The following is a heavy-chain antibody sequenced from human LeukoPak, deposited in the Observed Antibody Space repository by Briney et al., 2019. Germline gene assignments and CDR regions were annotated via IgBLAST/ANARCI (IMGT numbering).Heavy chain of an antibody. D-gene: IGHD2-21*02. CDR3: ARRAYCGGDCYLDY. V-gene: IGHV5-51*01. Sequence: GESLKISCKGSGYSFSSYWSGWVRQMPGKGLEWMGMIYPGDSDTRYSPSFQGQVPISADKSISTAYLQWSSLKASDTAMYYCARRAYCGGDCYLDYWGQGTLVTVSS. CDR1: GYSFSSYW. CDR2: IYPGDSDT. J-gene: IGHJ4*02.